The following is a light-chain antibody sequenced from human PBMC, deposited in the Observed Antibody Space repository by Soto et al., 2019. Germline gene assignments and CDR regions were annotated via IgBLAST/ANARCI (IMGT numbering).Light chain of an antibody. V-gene: IGKV3-20*01. CDR1: QRVSSSY. CDR2: GAS. CDR3: QQYGSSRWT. J-gene: IGKJ1*01. Sequence: EIVLTQSPGTLSLSPGERATLSCRASQRVSSSYLAWYQQKPGQAPRLLIYGASSRATGIPDRFSGSGSGTDVTLTISRLEPEDFAVYYWQQYGSSRWTFGQGTKVEIK.